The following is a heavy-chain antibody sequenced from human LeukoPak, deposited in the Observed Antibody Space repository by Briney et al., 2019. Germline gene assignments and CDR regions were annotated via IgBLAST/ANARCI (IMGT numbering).Heavy chain of an antibody. J-gene: IGHJ4*02. CDR2: INHSGST. Sequence: SETLSLTCAVYGGSFSGYYWSWIRQPPGKGLEWIGEINHSGSTNYNPSLKSRVTISVDTSKNQLSLKLSSVTAADTAVYYCARGSDIVVVPAAIRGFDYWGQGTLVTVSS. CDR1: GGSFSGYY. CDR3: ARGSDIVVVPAAIRGFDY. D-gene: IGHD2-2*02. V-gene: IGHV4-34*01.